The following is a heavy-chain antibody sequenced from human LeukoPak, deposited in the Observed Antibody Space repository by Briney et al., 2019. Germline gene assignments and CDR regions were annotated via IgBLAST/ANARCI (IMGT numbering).Heavy chain of an antibody. CDR3: ARVHIVAPYFDY. CDR2: IYSGGST. CDR1: GFTVSNNF. J-gene: IGHJ4*02. D-gene: IGHD5-12*01. Sequence: PGGSLRLSCAASGFTVSNNFMTWVRQAPGKGLEWVSVIYSGGSTYYTDSVKGRFTISRDNSKNSLYLQMNSLRAEDTAVYYCARVHIVAPYFDYWGQGTLVTVSS. V-gene: IGHV3-66*01.